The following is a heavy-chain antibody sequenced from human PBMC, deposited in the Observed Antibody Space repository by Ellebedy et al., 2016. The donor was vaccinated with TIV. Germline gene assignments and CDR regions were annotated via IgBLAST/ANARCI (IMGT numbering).Heavy chain of an antibody. J-gene: IGHJ4*02. Sequence: PGGSLRLSCSASGFNFSTYAMHWVRQAPGKGLEYVSAISSNGCTTYHADSVKGRFTISRDNAKNTLYVRLSSLRREDTAVYYCAKAHEKFFASWGQGALVTVSS. CDR1: GFNFSTYA. CDR2: ISSNGCTT. V-gene: IGHV3-64*05. CDR3: AKAHEKFFAS.